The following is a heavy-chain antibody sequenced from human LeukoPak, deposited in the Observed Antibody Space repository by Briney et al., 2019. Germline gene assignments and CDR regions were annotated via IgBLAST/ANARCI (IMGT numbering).Heavy chain of an antibody. CDR3: ARDITSWLQWGDYGMDV. D-gene: IGHD5-24*01. Sequence: PSETLSLTCTVSGGSISSGDYDWGWVRQPPGKGLEWIVYIYYSGSTNYNPSLKSRVPISVHPSKNQFSLKLSSVTAADTAVYYCARDITSWLQWGDYGMDVWGQGTTVTVSS. V-gene: IGHV4-61*08. CDR2: IYYSGST. CDR1: GGSISSGDYD. J-gene: IGHJ6*02.